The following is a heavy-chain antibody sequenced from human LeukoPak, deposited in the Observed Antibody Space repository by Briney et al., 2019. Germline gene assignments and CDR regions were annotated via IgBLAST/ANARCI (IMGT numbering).Heavy chain of an antibody. CDR2: ISYDGSNK. CDR3: AKEGVYYYYGMDV. J-gene: IGHJ6*02. Sequence: PGGSLRLSCAASGFTFSSYGMHWVRQAPGKGLEWVAVISYDGSNKYYADSVKGRFTISRDNSKYTLYLQMNSLRAEDTAVYYCAKEGVYYYYGMDVWGQGTTVTVSS. CDR1: GFTFSSYG. V-gene: IGHV3-30*18.